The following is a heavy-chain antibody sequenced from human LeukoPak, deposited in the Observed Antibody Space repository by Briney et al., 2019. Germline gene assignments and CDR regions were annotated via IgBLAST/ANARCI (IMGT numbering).Heavy chain of an antibody. CDR3: ATKSEPSIVVVPAALDY. D-gene: IGHD2-2*01. CDR1: GGTFSSYA. V-gene: IGHV1-69*04. CDR2: IIPILGIA. J-gene: IGHJ4*02. Sequence: ASAKVSCKASGGTFSSYAISWVRQAPGQGLEWMGRIIPILGIANYAQKFQGRVTITADKSTSTAYMELSSLRSEDTAVYYCATKSEPSIVVVPAALDYWGQGTLVTISS.